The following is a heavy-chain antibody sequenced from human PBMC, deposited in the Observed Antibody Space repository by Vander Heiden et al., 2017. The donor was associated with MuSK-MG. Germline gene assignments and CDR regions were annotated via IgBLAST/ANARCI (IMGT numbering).Heavy chain of an antibody. CDR3: ARIRAGPDYFDY. CDR2: IDWDDDE. Sequence: QVTLKESGPALVKPTQTLTLTCTFSGFSLSTSKMCVSWIRQPPGKALEWLARIDWDDDEYYSTSLKTRLTISKDTSKNQVVLTMTNMDPVDTATYYCARIRAGPDYFDYWGQGTLVTVSS. J-gene: IGHJ4*02. V-gene: IGHV2-70*15. CDR1: GFSLSTSKMC.